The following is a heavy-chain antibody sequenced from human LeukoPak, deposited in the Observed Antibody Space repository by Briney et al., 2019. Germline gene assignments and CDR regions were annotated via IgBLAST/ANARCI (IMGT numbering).Heavy chain of an antibody. D-gene: IGHD3-22*01. CDR1: GGSFSGYY. J-gene: IGHJ2*01. CDR3: ARRARYYDSSGYSITYWYFDL. V-gene: IGHV4-59*01. CDR2: IYGSGST. Sequence: SETLSLTCAVYGGSFSGYYWSWIRQPPGKGLEWIGYIYGSGSTNYNPSLKSRVTISVDTSKNQFSLKLSSVTAADTAVYYCARRARYYDSSGYSITYWYFDLWGRGTLVTISS.